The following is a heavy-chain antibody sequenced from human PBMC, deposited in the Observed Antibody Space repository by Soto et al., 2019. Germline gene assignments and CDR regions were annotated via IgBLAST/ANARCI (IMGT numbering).Heavy chain of an antibody. V-gene: IGHV4-30-4*01. Sequence: SETLSLTCSVSVGSINNDDFYWSWLRQTPGKGLQWIGYVYYSGSSDCIPSLKSRLSMSIDKYKNQFTLKLSSVTAADTAIYYCARMSYYYDKWYFDLWGRCTLVTVSS. J-gene: IGHJ2*01. CDR3: ARMSYYYDKWYFDL. CDR2: VYYSGSS. CDR1: VGSINNDDFY. D-gene: IGHD3-22*01.